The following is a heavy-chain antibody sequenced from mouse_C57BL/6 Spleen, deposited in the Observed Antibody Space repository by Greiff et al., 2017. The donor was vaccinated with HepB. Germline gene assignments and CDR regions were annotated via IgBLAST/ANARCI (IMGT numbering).Heavy chain of an antibody. CDR1: GFNIKDDY. CDR2: IDPENGDT. Sequence: EVQLQQSGAELVRPGASVKLSCTASGFNIKDDYMHWVKQRPEQGLEWIGWIDPENGDTEYASKFQGKATKTADTSSNTAYLQLSSLTSEDTAVYYCTTGGGSIYYYAMDYWGQGTSVTVSS. V-gene: IGHV14-4*01. CDR3: TTGGGSIYYYAMDY. D-gene: IGHD1-1*01. J-gene: IGHJ4*01.